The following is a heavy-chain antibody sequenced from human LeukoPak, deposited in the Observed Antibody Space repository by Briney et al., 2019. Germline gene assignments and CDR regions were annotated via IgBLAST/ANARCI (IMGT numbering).Heavy chain of an antibody. D-gene: IGHD6-13*01. Sequence: PSETLSLTCTVSGGSISSYYWSWIRQPPGKGLEWIGYIYYGGSTNYNPSLKSRVTISVDTSKNQFSLKLSSVTAADTAVYYCAKAGLELVRSWYFDLWGRGTLVTVSS. CDR1: GGSISSYY. CDR2: IYYGGST. CDR3: AKAGLELVRSWYFDL. V-gene: IGHV4-59*08. J-gene: IGHJ2*01.